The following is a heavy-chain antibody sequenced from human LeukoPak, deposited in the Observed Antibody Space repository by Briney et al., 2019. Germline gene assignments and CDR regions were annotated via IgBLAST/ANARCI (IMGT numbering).Heavy chain of an antibody. CDR2: MKYDGSEK. Sequence: GGSLRLSCAASGFTFSSYWMSWVRQAPGKGLEWVANMKYDGSEKYYVDSVKGRFTISRDNAKNSLHLQINSLRAEERAVYYCARDIEAAGLFLDYWGQGTLVTVSS. CDR3: ARDIEAAGLFLDY. CDR1: GFTFSSYW. V-gene: IGHV3-7*01. J-gene: IGHJ4*02. D-gene: IGHD6-13*01.